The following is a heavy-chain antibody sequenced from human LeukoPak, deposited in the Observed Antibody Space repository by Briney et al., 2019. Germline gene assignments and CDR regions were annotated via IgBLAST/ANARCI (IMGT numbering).Heavy chain of an antibody. CDR1: GFTFSSYG. V-gene: IGHV3-30*18. J-gene: IGHJ4*02. Sequence: GRSLRLSCAASGFTFSSYGMHWVRQAPGKGLEWVAVISYDGSNKYYADSVKGRFTISRDNSKNTLYLQMNSLRAKDTAVYYCANGIVATTGFDYWGQGTLVTVSS. CDR2: ISYDGSNK. D-gene: IGHD5-12*01. CDR3: ANGIVATTGFDY.